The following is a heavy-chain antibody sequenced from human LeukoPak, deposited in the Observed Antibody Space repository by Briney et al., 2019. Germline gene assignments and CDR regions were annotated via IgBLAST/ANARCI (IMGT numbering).Heavy chain of an antibody. CDR1: SGSISSYY. J-gene: IGHJ3*02. V-gene: IGHV4-59*01. D-gene: IGHD2-21*01. CDR3: ARVFPHCYERHDAFDI. Sequence: PSETLSLTCTVSSGSISSYYWSWLRQPPGKGLEWVGDIYYSGSTNYNPSLKRRVTISVDTSKNQSSLKLSSVAAADTAVYYCARVFPHCYERHDAFDIWGQGTMVTV. CDR2: IYYSGST.